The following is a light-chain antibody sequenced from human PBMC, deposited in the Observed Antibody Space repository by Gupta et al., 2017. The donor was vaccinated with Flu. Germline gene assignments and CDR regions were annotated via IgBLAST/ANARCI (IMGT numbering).Light chain of an antibody. V-gene: IGLV2-11*01. CDR1: SSDVGGYNY. CDR3: CPYAGTSYV. Sequence: QSALTQPRSVSGSPGQSVTISCTETSSDVGGYNYVSWYQQHRGKAPKVMIYDVTKRPSGVPDRFSGSKSGNTASLTISGLQAEDEADYYCCPYAGTSYVFGTGTKVTVL. J-gene: IGLJ1*01. CDR2: DVT.